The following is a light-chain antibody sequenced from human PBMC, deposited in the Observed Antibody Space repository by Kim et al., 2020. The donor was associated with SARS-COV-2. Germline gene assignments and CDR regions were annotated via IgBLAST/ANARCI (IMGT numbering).Light chain of an antibody. CDR1: QSVSSSN. V-gene: IGKV3-20*01. J-gene: IGKJ4*01. CDR2: AAS. CDR3: QQYGSSPLT. Sequence: SPGERATLSCRASQSVSSSNLAWYQQKAGQAPRLLIYAASRRATDIPDRFSGSGSGTDSTLTISRLEPEDFALYYCQQYGSSPLTFGGGTKVDIK.